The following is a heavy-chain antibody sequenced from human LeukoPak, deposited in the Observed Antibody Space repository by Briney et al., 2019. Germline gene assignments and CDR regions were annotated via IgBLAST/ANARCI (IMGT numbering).Heavy chain of an antibody. CDR3: VKGQVAADAFDI. CDR1: GFTFTTYA. V-gene: IGHV3-64D*06. CDR2: ISSNGGTT. Sequence: GGSLRLSCSASGFTFTTYALHWVRQAPGKGLEYVSGISSNGGTTYYADPVKGRFTISRDNSKNTLHLQMSSLRAEDTSVNYCVKGQVAADAFDIWGQGTMVTVSS. J-gene: IGHJ3*02. D-gene: IGHD6-13*01.